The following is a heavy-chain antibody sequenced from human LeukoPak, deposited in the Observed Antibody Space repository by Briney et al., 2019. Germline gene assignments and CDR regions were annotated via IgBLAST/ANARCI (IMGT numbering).Heavy chain of an antibody. CDR2: IYSGGST. Sequence: HTGGSLRLSCAASGFTVSSNYMSWVRQAPGKGLEWVSVIYSGGSTYYADSVKGRFTISRDNSKNTLYLQMNSLRAEDTAVYYCASLPVQDAFDIWGQGTMVTVSS. CDR3: ASLPVQDAFDI. CDR1: GFTVSSNY. V-gene: IGHV3-53*01. J-gene: IGHJ3*02.